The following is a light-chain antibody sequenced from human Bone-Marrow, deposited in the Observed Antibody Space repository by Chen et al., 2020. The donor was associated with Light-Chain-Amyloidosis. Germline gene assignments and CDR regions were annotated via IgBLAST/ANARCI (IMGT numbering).Light chain of an antibody. CDR2: DDS. J-gene: IGLJ3*02. Sequence: SSVLTQPSSVSVAPGPTATIARGGNNIGSTSVHWYQQTPGQAPLLVVYDDSDRPSGIPERLSGSNSGNTATLTISRVEAGDEADYYCQVWDRSSDRPVFGGGTKLTVL. CDR3: QVWDRSSDRPV. CDR1: NIGSTS. V-gene: IGLV3-21*02.